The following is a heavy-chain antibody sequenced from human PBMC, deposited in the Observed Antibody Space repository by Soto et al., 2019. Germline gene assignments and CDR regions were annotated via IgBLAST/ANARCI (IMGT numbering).Heavy chain of an antibody. CDR3: ACDSSGLYPY. V-gene: IGHV1-69*02. CDR1: GGTFSSYT. Sequence: QVQLVQSGAEVKKPGSSVKVSCKASGGTFSSYTISWVRQAPGQGLEWMGRIIPILGIANYAQKCQGRVMITVDKSTSTAYMELSSLRSEDTAVYYCACDSSGLYPYWGQGTLVTVSS. J-gene: IGHJ4*02. D-gene: IGHD3-22*01. CDR2: IIPILGIA.